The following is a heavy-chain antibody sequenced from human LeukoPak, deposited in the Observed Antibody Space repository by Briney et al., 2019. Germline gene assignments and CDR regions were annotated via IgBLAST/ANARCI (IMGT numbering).Heavy chain of an antibody. D-gene: IGHD6-25*01. J-gene: IGHJ4*02. Sequence: ASVQVSCKASGYTFTGYFMHWVRQAPGQGLEWMGWINPNSGGTSYLQNFQGRVTMTRDTSISTAYMDLSRLRSDDTAVYYCARGRPGDYFDYWGRGTLVSVSS. CDR1: GYTFTGYF. CDR2: INPNSGGT. CDR3: ARGRPGDYFDY. V-gene: IGHV1-2*02.